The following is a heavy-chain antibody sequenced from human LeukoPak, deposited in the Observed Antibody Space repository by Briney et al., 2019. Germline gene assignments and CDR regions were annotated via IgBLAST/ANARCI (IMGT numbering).Heavy chain of an antibody. CDR3: ARDFALLWLGDKPFDY. D-gene: IGHD3-10*01. CDR2: VSALNGKT. J-gene: IGHJ4*02. CDR1: GYTFGDYG. V-gene: IGHV1-18*01. Sequence: ASVIVSCKHSGYTFGDYGFSLVRQAPGQGLEWMGWVSALNGKTYYVQKFKGRVTMTTASSTNTAYMELRRLRSDVTAVYICARDFALLWLGDKPFDYWGQGTLVTVSS.